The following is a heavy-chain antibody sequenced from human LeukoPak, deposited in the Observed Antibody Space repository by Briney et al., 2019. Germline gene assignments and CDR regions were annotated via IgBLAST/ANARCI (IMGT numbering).Heavy chain of an antibody. J-gene: IGHJ5*02. D-gene: IGHD4-17*01. CDR3: ARDDGDYWNWFDP. V-gene: IGHV4-59*12. CDR2: IYYSGNT. Sequence: SETLSLTCAVSGGSISNYYWSWIRQPPGKGLEWIGYIYYSGNTNYNASLKGRVTISVDTSKNQFSLKVTSVTAADTAVYYCARDDGDYWNWFDPWGQGTLVTVSS. CDR1: GGSISNYY.